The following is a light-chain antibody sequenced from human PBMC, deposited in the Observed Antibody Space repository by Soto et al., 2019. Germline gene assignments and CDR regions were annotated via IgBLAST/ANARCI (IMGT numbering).Light chain of an antibody. Sequence: EIVLTQSPATLSLSPGERATLSCRASQSVSSYLAWYQQKPGQAPRLLIYDASNRATGIPARFSGSGSGTDFTLTISSLALEDLAVYYCQQRSNSPPFTFGQGTRLEIK. CDR2: DAS. CDR3: QQRSNSPPFT. V-gene: IGKV3-11*01. J-gene: IGKJ5*01. CDR1: QSVSSY.